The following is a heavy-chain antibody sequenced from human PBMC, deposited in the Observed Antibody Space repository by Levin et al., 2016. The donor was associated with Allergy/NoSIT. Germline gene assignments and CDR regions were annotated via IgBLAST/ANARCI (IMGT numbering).Heavy chain of an antibody. CDR3: ARLGSPTLYYYDSSGYSEYFDY. V-gene: IGHV4-31*03. J-gene: IGHJ4*02. CDR2: IYYSGST. Sequence: LRLSCTVSGGSISSGGYYWSWIRQHPGKGLEWIGYIYYSGSTYYNPSLKSRVTISVDTSKNQFSLKLSSVTAADTAVYYCARLGSPTLYYYDSSGYSEYFDYWGQGTLVTVSS. CDR1: GGSISSGGYY. D-gene: IGHD3-22*01.